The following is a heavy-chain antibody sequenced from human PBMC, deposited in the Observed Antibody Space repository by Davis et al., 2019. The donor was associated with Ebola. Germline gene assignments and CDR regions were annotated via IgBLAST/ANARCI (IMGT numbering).Heavy chain of an antibody. Sequence: PGGSLRLSCKGSGYSFPDSWIGWVRQMPGKGLEWMGIIFPRDSDTRYSPSFQGQVTISADKSISTAYLQWSSLKASDTAMYYCARDYFPKVTTGFGYWGQGTLVTVSS. V-gene: IGHV5-51*01. D-gene: IGHD4-17*01. J-gene: IGHJ4*02. CDR3: ARDYFPKVTTGFGY. CDR2: IFPRDSDT. CDR1: GYSFPDSW.